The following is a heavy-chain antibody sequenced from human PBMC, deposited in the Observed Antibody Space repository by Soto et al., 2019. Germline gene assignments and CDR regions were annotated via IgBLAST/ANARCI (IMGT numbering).Heavy chain of an antibody. CDR3: AKLSVAGTGLFAS. J-gene: IGHJ5*01. CDR1: GYTFTSYG. Sequence: EASVKVSCKASGYTFTSYGISWVRQAPGQGLEWMGWISAYNGNTNYAQKLQGRVTMTTDTSTSTAYMELRSLRSDDTAMYYCAKLSVAGTGLFASWARGSSVPVSA. CDR2: ISAYNGNT. V-gene: IGHV1-18*01. D-gene: IGHD6-19*01.